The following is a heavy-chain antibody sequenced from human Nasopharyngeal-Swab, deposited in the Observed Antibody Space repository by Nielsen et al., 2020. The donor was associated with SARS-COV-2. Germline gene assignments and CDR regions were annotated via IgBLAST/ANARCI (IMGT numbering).Heavy chain of an antibody. D-gene: IGHD4-23*01. Sequence: WVRQAPGQGLEWMGGIIPIFGTANYAQKFQGRVTITADESTSTAYMELSSLRSEDTAVYYCARARAVVTPNWYFDLWGRDTLVTVSS. V-gene: IGHV1-69*01. J-gene: IGHJ2*01. CDR2: IIPIFGTA. CDR3: ARARAVVTPNWYFDL.